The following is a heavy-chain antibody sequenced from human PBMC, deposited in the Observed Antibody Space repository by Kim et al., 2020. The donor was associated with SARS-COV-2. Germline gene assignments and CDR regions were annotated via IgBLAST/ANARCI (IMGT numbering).Heavy chain of an antibody. V-gene: IGHV3-43*01. CDR3: ARGHGVFWEAFDI. D-gene: IGHD1-26*01. Sequence: YADSVKGRVTISRDNSKNSLYLQMNSLRTEDTALYYCARGHGVFWEAFDIWGQGTMVTVSS. J-gene: IGHJ3*02.